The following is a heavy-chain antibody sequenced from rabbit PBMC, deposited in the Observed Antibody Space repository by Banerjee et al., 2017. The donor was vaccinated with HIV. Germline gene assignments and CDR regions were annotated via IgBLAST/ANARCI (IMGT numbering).Heavy chain of an antibody. CDR2: IYTGSGST. J-gene: IGHJ3*01. V-gene: IGHV1S45*01. D-gene: IGHD1-1*01. CDR3: ARDALDSGTAYV. Sequence: EESGGDLVKPEGSLTLTCTASGFSFSSNYWVCWVRQAPGKGLEWIGCIYTGSGSTDYASWAKGRFTISKTSSTTVTLQMTSLTAADTATYFCARDALDSGTAYVWGQGTLVTVS. CDR1: GFSFSSNYW.